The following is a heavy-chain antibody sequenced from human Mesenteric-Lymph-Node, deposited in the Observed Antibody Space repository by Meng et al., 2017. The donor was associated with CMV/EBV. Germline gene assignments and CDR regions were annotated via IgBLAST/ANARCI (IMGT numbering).Heavy chain of an antibody. CDR1: GFTVSSNH. D-gene: IGHD6-19*01. CDR3: ARDSQGLGP. Sequence: GGSLRLSCATSGFTVSSNHMSWVRQAPGKGLEWVSIIYSGGSTYYADSVKGRFTISRDNSKNTLYLQMNNLRAEDTAVYYCARDSQGLGPWGQGTLVTVSS. CDR2: IYSGGST. V-gene: IGHV3-66*02. J-gene: IGHJ5*02.